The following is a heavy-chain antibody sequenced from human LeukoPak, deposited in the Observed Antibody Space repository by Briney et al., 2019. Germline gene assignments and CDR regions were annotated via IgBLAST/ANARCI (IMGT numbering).Heavy chain of an antibody. CDR2: ISGSGGST. Sequence: YAMSWVRQAPGKGLEWVSAISGSGGSTYYADSVKGRFTISRDNSKNTLYLQMNSLRAEDTAVYYCAKVDLGYSYGPYFDYWGQGTLVTVSS. CDR1: YA. V-gene: IGHV3-23*01. D-gene: IGHD5-18*01. CDR3: AKVDLGYSYGPYFDY. J-gene: IGHJ4*02.